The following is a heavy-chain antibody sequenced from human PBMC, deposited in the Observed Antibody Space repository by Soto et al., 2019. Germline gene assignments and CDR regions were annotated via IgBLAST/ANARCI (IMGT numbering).Heavy chain of an antibody. CDR1: GYSFPTYW. V-gene: IGHV5-51*01. Sequence: GESLKISCKGFGYSFPTYWIGWVRQRPGKGLEWMGLIYPRDSDTRYSPSFQGLVTFSADKATNTAYLHLNRVRASDTAMYYCARHRPSAMDPHFESWGQGTLVTVSS. CDR2: IYPRDSDT. J-gene: IGHJ4*02. CDR3: ARHRPSAMDPHFES.